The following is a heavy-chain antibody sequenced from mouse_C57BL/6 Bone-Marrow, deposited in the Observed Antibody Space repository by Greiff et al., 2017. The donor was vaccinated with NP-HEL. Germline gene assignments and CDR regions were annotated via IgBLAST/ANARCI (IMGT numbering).Heavy chain of an antibody. CDR3: TRRGFTTVVDFDY. D-gene: IGHD1-1*01. Sequence: EVKVVDSGTVLARPGASVKMSCKTSGYTFTSYWMHWVKQRPGQGLEWIGAIYPGNSDTSYNQKFKGKAKLTAVTSASTAYMELSSLTNEDSAVYYCTRRGFTTVVDFDYWGQGTTLTVSS. CDR2: IYPGNSDT. CDR1: GYTFTSYW. J-gene: IGHJ2*01. V-gene: IGHV1-5*01.